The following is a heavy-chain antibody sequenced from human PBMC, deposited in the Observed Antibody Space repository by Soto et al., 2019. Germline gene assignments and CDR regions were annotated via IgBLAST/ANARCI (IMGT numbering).Heavy chain of an antibody. CDR1: GFTFDGYA. V-gene: IGHV3-9*01. CDR3: AKDRGGSYDHYYYGVDV. Sequence: EVQLVESGGGLVQPGRSLRLSCAASGFTFDGYAMYWVRQAPGKGLEWVSGISWNSGSIGYADSVKGRFTISRDNAKNSLYLQMNSLRAEDTALYYCAKDRGGSYDHYYYGVDVWGQGTTVTVSS. J-gene: IGHJ6*02. CDR2: ISWNSGSI. D-gene: IGHD1-26*01.